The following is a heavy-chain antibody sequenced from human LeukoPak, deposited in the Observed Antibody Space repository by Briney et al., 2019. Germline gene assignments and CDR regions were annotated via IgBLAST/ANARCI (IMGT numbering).Heavy chain of an antibody. J-gene: IGHJ4*02. D-gene: IGHD3-9*01. CDR1: GGSISSSSYY. Sequence: PSETLPLTCTVSGGSISSSSYYWGWIRQPPGKGLEWIGSIYYSGSTYYNPSLKSRVTISVDTSKNQFSLKLNSVTAADTAVYYCASQPYYDILTGYSHFDYWGQGTLVTVSS. CDR3: ASQPYYDILTGYSHFDY. CDR2: IYYSGST. V-gene: IGHV4-39*01.